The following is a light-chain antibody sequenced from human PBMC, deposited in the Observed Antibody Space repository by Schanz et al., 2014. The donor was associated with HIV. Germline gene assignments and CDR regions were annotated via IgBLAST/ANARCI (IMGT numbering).Light chain of an antibody. CDR3: SSYAGSRYV. J-gene: IGLJ1*01. CDR1: SSDVGGYNL. CDR2: EGT. V-gene: IGLV2-23*01. Sequence: QSALTQPASVSGSPGQSITISCTGTSSDVGGYNLVSWYQHHPDKAPKLIIYEGTKRPSGVSDRFSGSKSGNTASLTISGLQAEDEADYYCSSYAGSRYVFGTGTKLTVL.